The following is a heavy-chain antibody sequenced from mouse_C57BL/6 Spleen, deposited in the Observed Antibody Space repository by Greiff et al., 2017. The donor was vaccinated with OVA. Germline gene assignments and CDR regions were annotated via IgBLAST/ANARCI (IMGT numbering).Heavy chain of an antibody. CDR3: ARSIYYDYLYYAMDY. D-gene: IGHD2-4*01. J-gene: IGHJ4*01. CDR2: IDPSDSYT. CDR1: GYTFTSYW. Sequence: QVQLQQPGAELVMPGASVKLSCKASGYTFTSYWMHWVKQRPGQGLEWIGEIDPSDSYTNYNQKFKGKSTLTVEKSSSTAYMQRSSLTSEDSEVYYCARSIYYDYLYYAMDYWGQGTSVTVSS. V-gene: IGHV1-69*01.